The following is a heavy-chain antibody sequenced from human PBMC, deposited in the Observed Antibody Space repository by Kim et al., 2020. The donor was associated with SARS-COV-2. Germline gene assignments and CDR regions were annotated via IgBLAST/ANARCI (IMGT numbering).Heavy chain of an antibody. J-gene: IGHJ4*02. CDR3: ARVSKNYYDSSGYSWQKRYYFDY. D-gene: IGHD3-22*01. CDR1: GGSFSGYY. CDR2: INHSGST. V-gene: IGHV4-34*01. Sequence: SETLSLICAVYGGSFSGYYWSWIRQPPGKGLEWIGEINHSGSTNYNPSLKSRVTISVDTSKNQFSLKLSSVTAADTAVYYCARVSKNYYDSSGYSWQKRYYFDYWGQGTLVTVSS.